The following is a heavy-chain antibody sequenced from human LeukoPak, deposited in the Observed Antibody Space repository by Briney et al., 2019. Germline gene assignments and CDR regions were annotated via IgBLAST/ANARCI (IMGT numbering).Heavy chain of an antibody. CDR3: ASSGSYRFDY. J-gene: IGHJ4*02. CDR1: GFTFSSYS. Sequence: GGSLRLSCAASGFTFSSYSMNWVRQAPGKGLEWVSHITASGTAMFYADSVKGRFTISRDNAKNPLYLQMNSLRDEDTTVYYCASSGSYRFDYWGQGTLVTVSS. D-gene: IGHD1-26*01. CDR2: ITASGTAM. V-gene: IGHV3-48*02.